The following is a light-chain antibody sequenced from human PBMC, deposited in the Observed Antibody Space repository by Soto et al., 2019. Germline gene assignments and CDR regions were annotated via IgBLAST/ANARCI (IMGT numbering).Light chain of an antibody. Sequence: EIVMTQSPATLSVSPGERATLSCRASQSVSSNLAWYQQKPGQAPRLLIYGASTRATGIPARFSGSGSGTEFTLNISRLQSEDFAVYYCQQYNNWPPIPFGQGTRLDIK. V-gene: IGKV3-15*01. CDR2: GAS. CDR1: QSVSSN. J-gene: IGKJ5*01. CDR3: QQYNNWPPIP.